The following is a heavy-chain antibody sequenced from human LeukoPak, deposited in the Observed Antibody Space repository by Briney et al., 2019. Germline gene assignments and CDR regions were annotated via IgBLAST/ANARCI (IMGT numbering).Heavy chain of an antibody. CDR2: ISGSGGST. CDR3: AKDSFSTYYYGSGSLD. D-gene: IGHD3-10*01. J-gene: IGHJ4*02. Sequence: GGSLRLSCAASGFTFSSYAMSWVRQAPGKGLVWVSAISGSGGSTYYADSVKGRFTISRDNSKNTLYMQMNSLRAEDTAVYYCAKDSFSTYYYGSGSLDWGQGTLVTVSS. V-gene: IGHV3-23*01. CDR1: GFTFSSYA.